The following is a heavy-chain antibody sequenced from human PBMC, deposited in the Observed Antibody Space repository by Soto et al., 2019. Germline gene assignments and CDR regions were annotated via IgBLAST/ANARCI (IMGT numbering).Heavy chain of an antibody. D-gene: IGHD6-19*01. J-gene: IGHJ4*02. Sequence: GGSLRLSCAASGFTFDDYAMHWVRQAPGKGLEWVSGISWNSGSIGYADSVKGRFTISRDNAKNSLYLQMNSLRAEDTALYYCAKEDSIGIAVAPIDYWGQGTLVTVSS. CDR1: GFTFDDYA. V-gene: IGHV3-9*01. CDR3: AKEDSIGIAVAPIDY. CDR2: ISWNSGSI.